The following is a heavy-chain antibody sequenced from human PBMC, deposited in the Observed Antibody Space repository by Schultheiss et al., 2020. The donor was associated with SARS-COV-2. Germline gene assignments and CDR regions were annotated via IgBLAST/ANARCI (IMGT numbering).Heavy chain of an antibody. CDR2: IYYSGST. CDR3: ASPATLVTYFEF. CDR1: GGSISSYY. D-gene: IGHD4-23*01. Sequence: SQTLSLTCTVSGGSISSYYWGWIRQPPGKGLEWIGSIYYSGSTYYNPSLKSRVTISVDTSKNQFSLKLSSVTAADTAVYFCASPATLVTYFEFWGQGTLVTVSS. V-gene: IGHV4-39*07. J-gene: IGHJ4*02.